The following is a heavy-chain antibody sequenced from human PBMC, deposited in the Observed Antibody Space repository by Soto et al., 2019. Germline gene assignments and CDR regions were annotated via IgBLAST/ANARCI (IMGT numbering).Heavy chain of an antibody. CDR1: GGSISSYY. J-gene: IGHJ6*02. D-gene: IGHD1-1*01. V-gene: IGHV4-59*01. CDR2: IYYSGST. Sequence: SETLSLTCTVSGGSISSYYWSWIRQPPGKGLEWIGYIYYSGSTNYNPSLKSRVTISVDTSKNQFSLKLSSVTAADTAVYYCARTTGTIGYYYYGMDVWGQGTTVTVSS. CDR3: ARTTGTIGYYYYGMDV.